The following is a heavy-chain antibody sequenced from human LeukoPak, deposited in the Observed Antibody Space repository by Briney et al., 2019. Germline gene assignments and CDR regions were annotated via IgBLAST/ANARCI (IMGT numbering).Heavy chain of an antibody. D-gene: IGHD3-16*01. CDR1: GGSISSGGYY. J-gene: IGHJ5*02. CDR3: ARVSYVVWWFDP. CDR2: MYYSGST. V-gene: IGHV4-31*03. Sequence: SGTLSLTCTVSGGSISSGGYYWSWIRQHPGKGLEWIGTMYYSGSTYYNPSLKSRVNILVDASKNQFSLKLSSVTAADTAVYYCARVSYVVWWFDPWGQGTLVTVSS.